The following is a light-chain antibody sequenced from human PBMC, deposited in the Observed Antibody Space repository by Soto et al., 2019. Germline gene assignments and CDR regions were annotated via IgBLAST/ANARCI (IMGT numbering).Light chain of an antibody. CDR2: GNN. V-gene: IGLV1-44*01. CDR1: SSNIGINT. CDR3: ATWDDSLDVHV. Sequence: QSVLTQPRSASGTPGQTITISCSGGSSNIGINTVSWYEHLPGTAPRLLIYGNNQRPSGVPDRFSGSKSGTSASLAISGLQSEDEAHYYCATWDDSLDVHVFGTGTKVTVL. J-gene: IGLJ1*01.